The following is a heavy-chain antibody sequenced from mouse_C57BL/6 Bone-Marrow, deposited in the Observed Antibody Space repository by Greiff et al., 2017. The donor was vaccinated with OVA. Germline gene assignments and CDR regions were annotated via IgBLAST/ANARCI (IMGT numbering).Heavy chain of an antibody. D-gene: IGHD1-1*01. CDR1: GYAFSSSW. CDR3: ARVGIYYYGSSPLDY. CDR2: IYPGDGDT. Sequence: VQLQQSGTVLARPGASVKISCKASGYAFSSSWMNWVKQRPGKGLEWIGRIYPGDGDTNYNGKFKGKATLTADKSSSTAYMQLSSLTSEDSAVYFCARVGIYYYGSSPLDYWGQGTTLTVSS. J-gene: IGHJ2*01. V-gene: IGHV1-82*01.